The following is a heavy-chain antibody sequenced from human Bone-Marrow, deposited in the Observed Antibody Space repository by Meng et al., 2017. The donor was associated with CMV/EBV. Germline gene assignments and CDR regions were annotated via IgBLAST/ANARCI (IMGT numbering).Heavy chain of an antibody. D-gene: IGHD2-2*01. CDR1: RFTFSSYS. CDR3: ARDGCTSCYSAGAFDI. V-gene: IGHV3-21*01. Sequence: GESLKISCAASRFTFSSYSMHWVRQAPGKGLEWVSSISSSSSYIYYADSVKGRFTISRDNAKNSLYLQMNSLRAEDTAVYYCARDGCTSCYSAGAFDIWGQGTMVTVSS. CDR2: ISSSSSYI. J-gene: IGHJ3*02.